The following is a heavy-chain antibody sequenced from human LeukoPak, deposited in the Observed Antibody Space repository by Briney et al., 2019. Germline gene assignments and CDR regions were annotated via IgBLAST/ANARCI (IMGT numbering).Heavy chain of an antibody. CDR3: ARFRYTGSYWTYFDY. V-gene: IGHV3-20*03. CDR2: IDWNGGST. D-gene: IGHD1-26*01. CDR1: GFTFDDYG. Sequence: GGSLRLSYAASGFTFDDYGMSWVRQAPGKGLEWVSGIDWNGGSTGYADSVKGQFTISRDNAKNSLYLQMNSLRAEDTALYYCARFRYTGSYWTYFDYWGQGTLVTVSS. J-gene: IGHJ4*02.